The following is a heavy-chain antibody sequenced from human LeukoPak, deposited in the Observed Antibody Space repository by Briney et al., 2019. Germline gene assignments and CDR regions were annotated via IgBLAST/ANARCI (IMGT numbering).Heavy chain of an antibody. CDR3: AIINHPDGRVY. D-gene: IGHD5-24*01. Sequence: GESLKIFCQGFGYPFTTFWIGWVRQLPGKGLEWTAIIYAGNSDAKYSPSFQGQVSISTDRSISTAYLHWSSLKASDTAIYYCAIINHPDGRVYWGQGTLVTVSS. CDR2: IYAGNSDA. J-gene: IGHJ4*02. CDR1: GYPFTTFW. V-gene: IGHV5-51*01.